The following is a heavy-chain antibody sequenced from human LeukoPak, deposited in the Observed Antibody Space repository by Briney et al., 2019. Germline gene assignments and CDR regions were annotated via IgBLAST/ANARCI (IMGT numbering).Heavy chain of an antibody. J-gene: IGHJ4*02. CDR2: ISYDGTNK. D-gene: IGHD3-22*01. CDR1: GFTFSSYA. CDR3: ARDLTGWGESSGYSDY. Sequence: GGSLRLSCAASGFTFSSYAMLWVRQAPGMGLEWVALISYDGTNKFYEDSVKGRFTISRDNSKNTLFLQVNSLRAEDTAVYYCARDLTGWGESSGYSDYWGQGTLVTVSS. V-gene: IGHV3-30*01.